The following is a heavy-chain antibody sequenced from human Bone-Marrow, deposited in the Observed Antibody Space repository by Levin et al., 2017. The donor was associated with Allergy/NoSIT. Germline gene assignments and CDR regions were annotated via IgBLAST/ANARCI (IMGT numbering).Heavy chain of an antibody. D-gene: IGHD1-26*01. CDR3: ARDPLYSGNYPASFDI. CDR1: GFIFSNYA. CDR2: VAYDGNNK. J-gene: IGHJ3*02. V-gene: IGHV3-30*04. Sequence: GGSLRLSCAASGFIFSNYAMHWVRQAPGKGLEWVAVVAYDGNNKFYTDSVKGRFTISRDNSKTTLYLQMNSLRPEDTALYYCARDPLYSGNYPASFDIWGQGTKVTVSS.